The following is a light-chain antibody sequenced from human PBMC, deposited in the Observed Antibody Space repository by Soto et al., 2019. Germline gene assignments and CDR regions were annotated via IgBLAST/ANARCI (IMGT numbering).Light chain of an antibody. CDR2: GVS. V-gene: IGKV3-20*01. Sequence: IVLTQSPGTLSLSPGERATLSCRASQTGSNSYLAWYQQKSGQAPRLLIYGVSTRATGIPDRFSGSGSGTDFALTISRLEPEDFAVYICQQYGSPQWTFVPETKVEIK. CDR3: QQYGSPQWT. J-gene: IGKJ1*01. CDR1: QTGSNSY.